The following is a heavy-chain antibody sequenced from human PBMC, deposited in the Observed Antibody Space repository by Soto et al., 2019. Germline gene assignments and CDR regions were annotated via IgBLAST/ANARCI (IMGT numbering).Heavy chain of an antibody. CDR3: ARYKTGTKNSYYFDW. CDR1: RFTFSSYA. J-gene: IGHJ4*02. V-gene: IGHV3-30-3*01. CDR2: ISYDGSNK. D-gene: IGHD1-1*01. Sequence: QVQLVESGGGVVQPGRSLRLSCAASRFTFSSYAMHWVRQAPGKGLEWVAVISYDGSNKYYADSVKGRFTISRDNSKNTLYLQMNSLSAEDTAVYYCARYKTGTKNSYYFDWWGQGSLVTVSS.